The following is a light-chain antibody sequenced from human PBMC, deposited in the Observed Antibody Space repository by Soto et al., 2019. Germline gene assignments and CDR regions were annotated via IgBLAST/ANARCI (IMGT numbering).Light chain of an antibody. CDR2: SIN. CDR1: SGSVSTSYY. Sequence: QTVVTQEPSFSVSPGRTVTLTCGLSSGSVSTSYYHSWYQQTPGQAPRTLIYSINTRSSGVPDRFSGSILGNKAALTITGAQADDESDYYCVLYMGSGIWVFGGGTKLTVL. CDR3: VLYMGSGIWV. V-gene: IGLV8-61*01. J-gene: IGLJ2*01.